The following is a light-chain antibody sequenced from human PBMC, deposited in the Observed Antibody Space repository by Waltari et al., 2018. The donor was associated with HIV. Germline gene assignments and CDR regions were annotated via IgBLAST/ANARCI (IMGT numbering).Light chain of an antibody. CDR3: QQYANWPFT. J-gene: IGKJ5*01. CDR1: QSVNNN. V-gene: IGKV3-15*01. Sequence: EKVMTQSPATLSVSPGERATFTCRASQSVNNNVAWYQQKPGQAPRLLIYDASTRATNIPARFSGSGSGTDFTLTISSLQSEDFAVYFCQQYANWPFTFGQGTRLEIK. CDR2: DAS.